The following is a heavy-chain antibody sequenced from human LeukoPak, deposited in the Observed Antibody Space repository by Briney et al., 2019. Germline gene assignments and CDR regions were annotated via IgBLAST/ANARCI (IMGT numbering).Heavy chain of an antibody. CDR1: GYTFTNYY. J-gene: IGHJ3*02. CDR2: INPGGGNT. Sequence: ASVKVSCKASGYTFTNYYIHWVRQAPGQGLEWMGLINPGGGNTNYAQDFQGRVTMTRDTSASTVYMELSSLRSEDTAIYYCARIRDGYNDAYDIWGQGTVVTVPS. CDR3: ARIRDGYNDAYDI. V-gene: IGHV1-46*01. D-gene: IGHD5-24*01.